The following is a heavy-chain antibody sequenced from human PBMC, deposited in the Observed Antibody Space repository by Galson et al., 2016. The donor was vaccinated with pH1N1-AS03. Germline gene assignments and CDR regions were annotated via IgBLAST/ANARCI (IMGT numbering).Heavy chain of an antibody. CDR2: ISFDGSNE. J-gene: IGHJ4*02. CDR3: TTVAGTYYNGAY. CDR1: GFTFSSYA. D-gene: IGHD3-10*01. Sequence: SLRLSCAASGFTFSSYAMHWVRQAPGKGLEWVAVISFDGSNEYYADSVKGRFTISRDNSKNTLYLQMNSLSAEDTALYYCTTVAGTYYNGAYWGQGTLVTVSS. V-gene: IGHV3-30*04.